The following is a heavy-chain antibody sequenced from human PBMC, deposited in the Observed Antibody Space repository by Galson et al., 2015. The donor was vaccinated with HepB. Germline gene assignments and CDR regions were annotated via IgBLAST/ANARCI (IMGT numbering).Heavy chain of an antibody. D-gene: IGHD3-10*01. Sequence: CAISGDSVSSNSAAWNWIRQSPSRGLEWLGRTYYRSKWYNDYAVSVKSRITINPDTSKNQFSLQLNSVTPEDTAVYYCAREMYYYGSGNQEDAFDIWGQGTMVTVSS. CDR1: GDSVSSNSAA. J-gene: IGHJ3*02. CDR3: AREMYYYGSGNQEDAFDI. V-gene: IGHV6-1*01. CDR2: TYYRSKWYN.